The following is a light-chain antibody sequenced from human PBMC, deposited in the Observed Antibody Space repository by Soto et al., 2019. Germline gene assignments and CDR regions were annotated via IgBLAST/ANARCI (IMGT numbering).Light chain of an antibody. CDR2: GES. V-gene: IGKV3-15*01. CDR1: QSVSSN. CDR3: NQYTNWPNT. J-gene: IGKJ4*02. Sequence: EIVMTQSPATLSVSPGDRATLSCMASQSVSSNLAWYQQKPGQAPRLLIYGESTRATGIPARFSGSGSGTEFTLTISSLQSEDFAVYYGNQYTNWPNTFRXGAKGDIX.